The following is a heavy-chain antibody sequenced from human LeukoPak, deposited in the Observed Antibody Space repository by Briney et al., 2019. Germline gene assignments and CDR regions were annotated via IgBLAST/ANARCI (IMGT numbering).Heavy chain of an antibody. V-gene: IGHV1-8*01. CDR2: MNPHSGNT. CDR3: ARGPNKSDGGNSGSAWFDP. Sequence: APLKGSCKGFGYTFTTFYINWVRQATGQRLEWMGWMNPHSGNTGYAQKFQGRVTMTRNTSISTAYMELSSLRSEDTAVYYCARGPNKSDGGNSGSAWFDPWGQGTLVTVSS. CDR1: GYTFTTFY. J-gene: IGHJ5*02. D-gene: IGHD4-23*01.